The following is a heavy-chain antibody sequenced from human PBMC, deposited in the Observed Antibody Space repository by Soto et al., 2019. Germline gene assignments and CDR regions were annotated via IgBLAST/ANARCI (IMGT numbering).Heavy chain of an antibody. V-gene: IGHV3-30*18. D-gene: IGHD5-18*01. Sequence: VQLVESGGGVVQPGRSLRLSCAASGFTFSSYGMNWVRQAPGKGLEWVAVISYDGSSKYYADSVTGRLTISRDNSKKTLYLQMNSLRAEDTAVYYCAKDVIVGLGYRHGDSYYYGMDVWGQGTTVTVSS. CDR2: ISYDGSSK. J-gene: IGHJ6*02. CDR1: GFTFSSYG. CDR3: AKDVIVGLGYRHGDSYYYGMDV.